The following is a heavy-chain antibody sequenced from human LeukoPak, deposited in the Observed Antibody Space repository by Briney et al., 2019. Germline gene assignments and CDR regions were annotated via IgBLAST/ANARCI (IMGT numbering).Heavy chain of an antibody. D-gene: IGHD6-13*01. J-gene: IGHJ6*02. V-gene: IGHV3-30*18. Sequence: PPGGSLRLSCAASGFTFSSYGMHWVRQAPGKGLEWVAVISYDGSNEDYADSVKGRLTISRDNSKNTLYLQTDSLRAEDTAVYYCAKSRCGPAYSSSCRHYYYTMDVWGQGTTVTVSS. CDR3: AKSRCGPAYSSSCRHYYYTMDV. CDR2: ISYDGSNE. CDR1: GFTFSSYG.